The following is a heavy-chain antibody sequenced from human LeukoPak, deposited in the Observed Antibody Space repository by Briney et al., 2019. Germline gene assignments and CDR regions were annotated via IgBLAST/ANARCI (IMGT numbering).Heavy chain of an antibody. D-gene: IGHD3-9*01. CDR3: AKDSLAGYLRGYFDD. V-gene: IGHV3-30*04. CDR2: ISYDGTNK. J-gene: IGHJ4*02. CDR1: GFTFSSYA. Sequence: GGSLRLSCAASGFTFSSYAMVWVRQAPGQGLEWVAVISYDGTNKYYTDSVKGRFTISRDNSKNTLYLQMNSLRPEDTAVFYCAKDSLAGYLRGYFDDWGQGTQVTVSS.